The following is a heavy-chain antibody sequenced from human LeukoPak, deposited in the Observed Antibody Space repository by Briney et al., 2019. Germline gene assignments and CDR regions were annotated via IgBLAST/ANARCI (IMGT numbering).Heavy chain of an antibody. CDR2: IKHDGSEE. Sequence: GGSLRLSCAASGFTFSRYWMSWVRQVPGKGLEWVANIKHDGSEEDYVDSVKGRFTISRDNAKNSLYLQMNSLRAEDTAVYRCARKLYYYDSSGAGWFDPWGQGTLVAVSS. CDR3: ARKLYYYDSSGAGWFDP. J-gene: IGHJ5*02. V-gene: IGHV3-7*01. D-gene: IGHD3-22*01. CDR1: GFTFSRYW.